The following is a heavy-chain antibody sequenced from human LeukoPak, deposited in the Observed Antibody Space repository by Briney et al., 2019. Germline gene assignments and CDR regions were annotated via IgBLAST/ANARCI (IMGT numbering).Heavy chain of an antibody. Sequence: PGGSLRLSCAASGFAFSSYGMHWVRQAPGKGLVWVSRINGDGSSTNYADSVKGRFTISRDNARNTLYLQMNSLRAEDTAVYYCARDGIQADYGDFLDYWGQGTLVTVSS. CDR3: ARDGIQADYGDFLDY. J-gene: IGHJ4*02. CDR1: GFAFSSYG. CDR2: INGDGSST. D-gene: IGHD4-17*01. V-gene: IGHV3-74*01.